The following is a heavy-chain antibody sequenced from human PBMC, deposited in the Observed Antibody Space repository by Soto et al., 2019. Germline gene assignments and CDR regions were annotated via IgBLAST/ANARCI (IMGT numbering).Heavy chain of an antibody. CDR2: IYSGGKT. CDR1: GFTFSSYG. V-gene: IGHV3-53*01. D-gene: IGHD6-19*01. Sequence: GGSLRLSCAASGFTFSSYGMHWVRQAPGKGLEWVSIIYSGGKTYYADSVKGRFVISRDNSKNTLYLQMNSLRVEDTAVYYCARMASLREWLVNAFDMWGQGTTVTVSS. J-gene: IGHJ3*02. CDR3: ARMASLREWLVNAFDM.